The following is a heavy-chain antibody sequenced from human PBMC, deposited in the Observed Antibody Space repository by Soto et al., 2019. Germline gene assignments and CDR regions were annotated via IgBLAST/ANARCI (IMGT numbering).Heavy chain of an antibody. CDR2: IYYSGST. J-gene: IGHJ5*02. CDR1: GGSISSSSYY. Sequence: SETLSLTCTVSGGSISSSSYYWGWIRQPPGKGLEWIGSIYYSGSTYYNPSLKSRVTISVDTSKNQFSLKLSSVTAADTAVYYCARHLRFLEWLLECALDPWGQGTLVTVSS. V-gene: IGHV4-39*01. D-gene: IGHD3-3*01. CDR3: ARHLRFLEWLLECALDP.